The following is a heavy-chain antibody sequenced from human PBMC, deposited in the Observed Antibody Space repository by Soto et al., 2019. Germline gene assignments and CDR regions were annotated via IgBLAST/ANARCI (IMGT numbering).Heavy chain of an antibody. D-gene: IGHD3-22*01. J-gene: IGHJ4*02. CDR1: GGSISSGDYY. V-gene: IGHV4-30-4*01. CDR2: IYYSGST. CDR3: ARGYDSYDSSGYYFDY. Sequence: QVQLQESGPGLVKPSQTLSLTCTVSGGSISSGDYYWSWIRQPPGKGLEWIGYIYYSGSTYYNPSLKSRVTISVDTSKNQFSLKLSSVTAADTAVYYCARGYDSYDSSGYYFDYWGQGTLVTVSS.